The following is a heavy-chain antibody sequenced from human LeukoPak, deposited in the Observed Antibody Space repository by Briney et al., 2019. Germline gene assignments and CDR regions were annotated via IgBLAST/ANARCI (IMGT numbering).Heavy chain of an antibody. CDR3: ARVIYHFYYMDV. CDR1: GFTFSSSE. Sequence: GGSLRLSCAASGFTFSSSEMNWDRQAPGKGLEWVSYISTSGGTISYGDSVKGRFTISRDNAKNSVYLQMNSLTVEDTAVYYCARVIYHFYYMDVWGKGTTVTIS. CDR2: ISTSGGTI. V-gene: IGHV3-48*03. J-gene: IGHJ6*03.